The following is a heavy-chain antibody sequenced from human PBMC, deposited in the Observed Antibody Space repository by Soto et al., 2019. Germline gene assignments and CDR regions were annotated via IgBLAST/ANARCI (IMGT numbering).Heavy chain of an antibody. J-gene: IGHJ6*02. V-gene: IGHV1-18*01. D-gene: IGHD3-16*01. Sequence: QVQLVQSGAEVKNPGASVKVSCKASGYTFTRYGIGWARQAPGQGLEWMGWINTYNGNTNYAQNVQGRVTPTTDTSTRTAYMELRSLRSNDTAIYYCAMVDVYVTPNPQDVWGQGTTVIVSS. CDR1: GYTFTRYG. CDR2: INTYNGNT. CDR3: AMVDVYVTPNPQDV.